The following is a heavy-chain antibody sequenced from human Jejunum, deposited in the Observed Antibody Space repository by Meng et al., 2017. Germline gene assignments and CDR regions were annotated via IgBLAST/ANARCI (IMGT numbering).Heavy chain of an antibody. V-gene: IGHV5-51*01. Sequence: GESLKISCKASGYTFNNYWIGWVRHLPGKGLECMGIIHPGDSQTKYSPSFQGQVTISADKSITTTYLQWSSLKASDTAMYYCARLGFCSGDTCYSYYTNWGQGTLVTSPQ. CDR3: ARLGFCSGDTCYSYYTN. J-gene: IGHJ4*02. CDR1: GYTFNNYW. D-gene: IGHD2-8*02. CDR2: IHPGDSQT.